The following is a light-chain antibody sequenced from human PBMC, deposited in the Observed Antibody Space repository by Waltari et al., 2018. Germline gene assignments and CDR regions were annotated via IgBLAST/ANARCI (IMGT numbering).Light chain of an antibody. V-gene: IGKV2-28*01. J-gene: IGKJ5*01. CDR2: LGS. CDR3: MQALETPT. CDR1: ESLLHRNGYNY. Sequence: DIVMTQSPLSLPVTPGEPASISCRSSESLLHRNGYNYSNWYLQKAGQSPQVLIYLGSNRASGVPERFSGSGSGTDFTLKISRVEAEDVGVYYCMQALETPTFGQGTRLEIK.